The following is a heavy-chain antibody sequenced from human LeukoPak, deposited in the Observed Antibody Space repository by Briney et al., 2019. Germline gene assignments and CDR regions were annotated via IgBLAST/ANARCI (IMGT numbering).Heavy chain of an antibody. J-gene: IGHJ3*02. Sequence: GGSLRLSSEASGFRFTRNWMSWVRQAPGKGPEWVAHIKENGNEQYYADSVKGRFTICRDNVKQSLCLQMNNLRVEDTAVYYCARGPGDYDASDIWGQGTVVTVSS. CDR2: IKENGNEQ. CDR3: ARGPGDYDASDI. CDR1: GFRFTRNW. D-gene: IGHD4-11*01. V-gene: IGHV3-7*01.